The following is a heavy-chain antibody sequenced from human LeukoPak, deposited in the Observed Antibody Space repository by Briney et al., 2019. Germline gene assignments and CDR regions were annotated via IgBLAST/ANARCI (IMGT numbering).Heavy chain of an antibody. D-gene: IGHD4/OR15-4a*01. V-gene: IGHV3-30*04. CDR3: ARGAGAYSLLYDY. CDR1: GFTFSSYT. Sequence: GGSLRLSCAASGFTFSSYTMHWVRQAPGKGLEWVAVISYDGSNKYYADSVKGRFTISRDNSKNTLYLQMNSLRAEDTAVYYCARGAGAYSLLYDYWGRGTLVIVS. CDR2: ISYDGSNK. J-gene: IGHJ4*02.